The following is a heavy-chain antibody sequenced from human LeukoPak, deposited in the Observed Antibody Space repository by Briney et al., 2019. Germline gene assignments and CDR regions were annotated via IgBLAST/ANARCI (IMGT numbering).Heavy chain of an antibody. CDR1: GGSISSYY. V-gene: IGHV4-4*07. D-gene: IGHD3-10*01. CDR3: ARGLLWFGPRYYYYYMDA. J-gene: IGHJ6*03. CDR2: IYTSGST. Sequence: PSETLSLTCTVSGGSISSYYWSWIRQPAGKGLEWIGRIYTSGSTNYNPSLKSRVTMSVDTSKNQFSLKLSSVTAADTAVYYCARGLLWFGPRYYYYYMDAWGKGTTVTVSS.